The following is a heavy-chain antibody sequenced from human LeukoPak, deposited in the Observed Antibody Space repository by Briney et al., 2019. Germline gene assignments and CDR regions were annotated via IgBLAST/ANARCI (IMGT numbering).Heavy chain of an antibody. CDR1: GSTSNSYA. CDR2: IIRRGNHT. CDR3: AKDVRTKRPPPEGFDY. V-gene: IGHV3-23*01. Sequence: GGSLRLSCAASGSTSNSYAMNWVRQAPGRGLEWVATIIRRGNHTFYTNSVKGRSKLSRDNSKNTLLLQMNSLRVDDTAVYYCAKDVRTKRPPPEGFDYWGQGTLVTVST. D-gene: IGHD1-14*01. J-gene: IGHJ4*02.